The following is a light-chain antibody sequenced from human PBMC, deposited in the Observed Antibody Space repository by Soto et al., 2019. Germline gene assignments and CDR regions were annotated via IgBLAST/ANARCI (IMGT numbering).Light chain of an antibody. CDR2: AAS. V-gene: IGKV1-39*01. CDR3: QQSYISPYT. Sequence: DIQMTQSPSSLSVSVGDRVTITCRASESIANYLNWYQQKPGKAPNLLIYAASDLQSGVPSRFSGSGSGTXXXXXXXXXQTEDFATYFCQQSYISPYTFGQGTKLDI. CDR1: ESIANY. J-gene: IGKJ2*01.